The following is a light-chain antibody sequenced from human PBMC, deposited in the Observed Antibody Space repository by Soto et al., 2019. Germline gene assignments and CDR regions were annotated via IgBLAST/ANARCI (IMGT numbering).Light chain of an antibody. V-gene: IGKV3-11*01. Sequence: IVLTQATATRSLSPGERATLSGRASQSVSSYLAWYQQKPGQAPRLLIYDASNRATGIPARFSGSGSGTDFTLTISSLEPEDFAVYYCQQRSNWPITFGQGTRLEIK. J-gene: IGKJ5*01. CDR3: QQRSNWPIT. CDR2: DAS. CDR1: QSVSSY.